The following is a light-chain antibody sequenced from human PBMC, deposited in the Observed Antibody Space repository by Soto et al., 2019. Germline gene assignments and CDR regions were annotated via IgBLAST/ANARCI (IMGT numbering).Light chain of an antibody. CDR1: QGMSSW. CDR3: QQAHSFPIT. V-gene: IGKV1-12*01. J-gene: IGKJ5*01. CDR2: AAS. Sequence: DIQMTQSPSSVSASVGDRVSITCRASQGMSSWLAWYQQKPGKAPKLLIYAASSLQSGVPSRFSGSGYGTDFTRTIGSLQPEDVATYYCQQAHSFPITFGQGTRLEIK.